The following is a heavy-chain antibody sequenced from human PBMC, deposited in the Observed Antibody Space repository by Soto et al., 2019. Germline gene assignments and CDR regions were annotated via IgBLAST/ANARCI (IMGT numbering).Heavy chain of an antibody. CDR2: INAGNGNT. V-gene: IGHV1-3*01. Sequence: ASVKVSCKASGYTFTSYAMHWVRQAPGQRLEWMGWINAGNGNTKYSQKFQGRVTITRDTSASTAYMELSSLRSEDTAVYYCARVDRGSSLFYYYYGMDVWGQGTTVTVSS. CDR1: GYTFTSYA. D-gene: IGHD6-6*01. J-gene: IGHJ6*02. CDR3: ARVDRGSSLFYYYYGMDV.